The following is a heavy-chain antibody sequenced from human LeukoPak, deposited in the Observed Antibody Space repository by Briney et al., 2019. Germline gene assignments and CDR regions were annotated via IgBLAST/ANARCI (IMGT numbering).Heavy chain of an antibody. CDR2: ISGTGNRT. CDR3: ARDHPNLFDY. J-gene: IGHJ4*02. V-gene: IGHV3-23*01. CDR1: GFTFSSYA. Sequence: PGGSLRLSCAASGFTFSSYAMGWVRQAPGKGLEWVSAISGTGNRTYYADSVKGRFTISRDNSKNTLYLQMDSLRAEDTAVYYCARDHPNLFDYWGQGTLVTVSS.